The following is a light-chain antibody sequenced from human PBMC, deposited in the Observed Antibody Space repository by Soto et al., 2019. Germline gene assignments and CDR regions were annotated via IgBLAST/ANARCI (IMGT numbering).Light chain of an antibody. Sequence: AIRMTQSPSSFSASTGDRVTITCRASQGSSSYLAWYQQKPGKAPKLLIYAASTLQSGVPSRFSGRGSGTDFTLTNRCLQSADFATYYCQQYYSYPHTCGQGTKVEIK. CDR3: QQYYSYPHT. J-gene: IGKJ1*01. CDR2: AAS. V-gene: IGKV1-8*01. CDR1: QGSSSY.